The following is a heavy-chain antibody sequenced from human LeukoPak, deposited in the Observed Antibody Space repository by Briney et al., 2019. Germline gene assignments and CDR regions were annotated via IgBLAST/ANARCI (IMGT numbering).Heavy chain of an antibody. CDR2: IIPILGIA. CDR3: ARGYSSSPSAAFDI. CDR1: GGTFSSYA. Sequence: GASVKVSCKASGGTFSSYAISWVRQAPGQGLEWMGRIIPILGIANYAQKFQGRDTITADKSTSTAYMELSSLRSEDTAVYYCARGYSSSPSAAFDIWGQGTMVTVSS. J-gene: IGHJ3*02. D-gene: IGHD6-13*01. V-gene: IGHV1-69*04.